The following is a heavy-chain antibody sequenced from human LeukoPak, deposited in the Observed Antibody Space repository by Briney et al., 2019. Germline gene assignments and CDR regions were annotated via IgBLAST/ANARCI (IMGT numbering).Heavy chain of an antibody. J-gene: IGHJ5*02. CDR3: ARDLGYYYDSSGYYESGWFDP. Sequence: SETLSLTCTVSGGSISSYYWSWIRQPPGKGLEWIGYIYYSGSTNYNPSLKSRVTISVDTSKNQFSLKLSSVTAAGTAVYYCARDLGYYYDSSGYYESGWFDPWGQGTLVTVSS. V-gene: IGHV4-59*01. CDR1: GGSISSYY. CDR2: IYYSGST. D-gene: IGHD3-22*01.